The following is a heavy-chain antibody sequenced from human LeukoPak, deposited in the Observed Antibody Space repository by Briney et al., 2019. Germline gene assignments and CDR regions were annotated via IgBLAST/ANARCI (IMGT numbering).Heavy chain of an antibody. CDR1: GFTFSNYA. CDR3: VRGSGNYNGFDY. Sequence: PGGSLRLSCSASGFTFSNYAMHWVRQAPGKGLEYVSAISANGGSTNYADSVKGRFTISRDNSKNTLNLQMSSLRAEDMAVYYCVRGSGNYNGFDYWGQGTLVTVSS. V-gene: IGHV3-64D*06. J-gene: IGHJ4*02. D-gene: IGHD1-26*01. CDR2: ISANGGST.